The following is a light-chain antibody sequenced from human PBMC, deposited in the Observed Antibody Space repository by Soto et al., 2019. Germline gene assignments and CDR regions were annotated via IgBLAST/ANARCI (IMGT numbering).Light chain of an antibody. V-gene: IGLV2-11*01. CDR2: DVT. CDR3: CSYTGGYTFV. CDR1: SSDYHY. J-gene: IGLJ1*01. Sequence: QSVLAQPRSVSGSPGQSVTISCTGTSSDYHYVSWYQQHPGKAPKLIIFDVTKRPSGVPDRFSGSRSGNTASLTISGLQAEDDADYYCCSYTGGYTFVFGAGTKVTVL.